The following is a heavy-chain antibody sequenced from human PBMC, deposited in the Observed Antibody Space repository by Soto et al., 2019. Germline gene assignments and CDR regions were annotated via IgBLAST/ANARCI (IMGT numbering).Heavy chain of an antibody. CDR1: GGSISNYY. Sequence: QVQLQESGPGLVKPSETLSLTCIVSGGSISNYYWSWIRQPPGKGLEWIGYIYYRGSTNYNPSLKSRVTISVDTCKNQFSLKLSSVTAADTAVYYCARGGYNWNDVTDYWGQGTLVTVSS. D-gene: IGHD1-20*01. J-gene: IGHJ4*02. CDR3: ARGGYNWNDVTDY. V-gene: IGHV4-59*01. CDR2: IYYRGST.